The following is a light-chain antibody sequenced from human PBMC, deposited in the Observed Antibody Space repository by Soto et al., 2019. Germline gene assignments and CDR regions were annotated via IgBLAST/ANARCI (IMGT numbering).Light chain of an antibody. V-gene: IGLV1-40*01. CDR3: QSYDSSLSAYV. J-gene: IGLJ1*01. Sequence: QSVLTQPPSVSGAPGQRVTISCTGISSNIGAGFDVHWYQQLPGTAPKLLVYGNSNRPSGVPDRFSGSKSGTSASLAVTGLQAEDEADYYCQSYDSSLSAYVFGTGTKVTV. CDR2: GNS. CDR1: SSNIGAGFD.